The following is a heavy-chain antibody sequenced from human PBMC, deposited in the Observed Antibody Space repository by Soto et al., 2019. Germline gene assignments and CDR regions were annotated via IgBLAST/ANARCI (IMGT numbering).Heavy chain of an antibody. Sequence: GGSLRLSCEASGFTFSSDSMNWVRQVPGKGLEWVASVSSGSAATWYADSVKGRFTISRDNAKYTLSLQMNTLRAEDTAMYYCARVGDLGPGTQVTVSS. CDR1: GFTFSSDS. J-gene: IGHJ4*02. CDR2: VSSGSAAT. V-gene: IGHV3-21*04. CDR3: ARVGD.